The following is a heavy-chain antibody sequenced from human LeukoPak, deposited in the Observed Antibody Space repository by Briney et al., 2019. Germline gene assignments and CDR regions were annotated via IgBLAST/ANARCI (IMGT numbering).Heavy chain of an antibody. CDR3: ARGGGYYDFWSGYYPAAFDI. J-gene: IGHJ3*02. Sequence: PSETLSLTCTVSGGSISSYYWSWIRQPPGKGLEWIGYIYYSGSTNYNPSLKSRVTISVDTSKNQFSLKLSSVTAADTAVYYCARGGGYYDFWSGYYPAAFDIWGQGTMVTVSS. CDR1: GGSISSYY. D-gene: IGHD3-3*01. CDR2: IYYSGST. V-gene: IGHV4-59*01.